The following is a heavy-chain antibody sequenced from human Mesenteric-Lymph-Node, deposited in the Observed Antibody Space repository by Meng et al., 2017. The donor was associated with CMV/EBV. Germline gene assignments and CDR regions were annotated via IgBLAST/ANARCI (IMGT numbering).Heavy chain of an antibody. CDR3: ASPGATDY. V-gene: IGHV3-53*01. J-gene: IGHJ4*02. D-gene: IGHD4/OR15-4a*01. CDR1: GFTVSTIY. CDR2: IYRDGDT. Sequence: GESLKISCAASGFTVSTIYMTWVRQAPGKGLEWVSFIYRDGDTYYADSVKGRFTISKDNSKNTVYLQMNSLRAEDTAVYYCASPGATDYWGQGTLVTVSS.